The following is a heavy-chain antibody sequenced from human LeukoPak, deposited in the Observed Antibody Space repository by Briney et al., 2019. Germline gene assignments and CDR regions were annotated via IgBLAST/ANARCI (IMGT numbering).Heavy chain of an antibody. CDR1: GFTFRNFC. CDR2: IIHDESEI. V-gene: IGHV3-7*01. D-gene: IGHD3-16*02. CDR3: YRLLGAAGGLSLYRPSDY. J-gene: IGHJ4*02. Sequence: SGGSLRLSCAASGFTFRNFCMSWVRQAPGKGLGWVASIIHDESEIFVADSMTRRFIISTDYVKNSLHLLMSSLRAEDTAGYYCYRLLGAAGGLSLYRPSDYWGQGTLVSVSS.